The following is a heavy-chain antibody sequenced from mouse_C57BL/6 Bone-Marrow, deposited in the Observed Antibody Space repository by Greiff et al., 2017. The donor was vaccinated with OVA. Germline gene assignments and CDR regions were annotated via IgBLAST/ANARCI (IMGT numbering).Heavy chain of an antibody. CDR2: IDPSDSYT. CDR1: GYTFTSYW. D-gene: IGHD2-3*01. Sequence: QVQLQQPGAELVMPGASVKLSCKASGYTFTSYWMHWVKQRPGQGLEWIGEIDPSDSYTKYNQKFKGKSTLTVDKSSSTAYMQLSSLTSEDSAVYYCARSLDYDLAWFAYWGQGTLVTVSA. CDR3: ARSLDYDLAWFAY. J-gene: IGHJ3*01. V-gene: IGHV1-69*01.